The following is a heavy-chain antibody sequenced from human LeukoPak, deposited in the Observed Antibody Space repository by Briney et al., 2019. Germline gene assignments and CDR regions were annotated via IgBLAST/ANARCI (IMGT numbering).Heavy chain of an antibody. CDR1: GLTFSTYS. CDR2: IYPSGDST. D-gene: IGHD6-19*01. V-gene: IGHV3-23*01. CDR3: AKDVVPDSGWDLDY. J-gene: IGHJ4*02. Sequence: GGSLRLSCAASGLTFSTYSMTWVRQGPGKGLEWVSSIYPSGDSTFYADSVKGRFTISGDNSKNTLYLQMSSLRTEDTAIYYCAKDVVPDSGWDLDYWGQGTLVTVSS.